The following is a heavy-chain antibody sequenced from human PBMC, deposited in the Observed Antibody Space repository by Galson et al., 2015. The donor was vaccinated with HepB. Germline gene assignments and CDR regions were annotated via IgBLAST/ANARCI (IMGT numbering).Heavy chain of an antibody. CDR2: IYYSGTT. V-gene: IGHV4-30-4*01. CDR3: VRIDYRDNYHFDS. Sequence: TLSLTCTVSGGSINSGDYYWSWIRQPPEKGLEWIGYIYYSGTTYYTPSLKSRASISLDTSKNQFSLKLSSVTAADTAVYFCVRIDYRDNYHFDSWGQGTLVTVSS. D-gene: IGHD4-23*01. CDR1: GGSINSGDYY. J-gene: IGHJ4*02.